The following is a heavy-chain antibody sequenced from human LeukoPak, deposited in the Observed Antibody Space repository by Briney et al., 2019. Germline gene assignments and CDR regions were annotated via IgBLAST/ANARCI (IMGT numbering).Heavy chain of an antibody. V-gene: IGHV3-7*03. CDR1: GFTFSSYW. CDR2: IKEDGSEK. J-gene: IGHJ6*02. Sequence: GGSLRLSCAASGFTFSSYWMSWVRQAPGKGLEWVANIKEDGSEKYYVDSVKGRFTISKDNAKNSLYLRMNSLRAEDTALYHCARNNGMDVWGQGTTVIVSS. CDR3: ARNNGMDV.